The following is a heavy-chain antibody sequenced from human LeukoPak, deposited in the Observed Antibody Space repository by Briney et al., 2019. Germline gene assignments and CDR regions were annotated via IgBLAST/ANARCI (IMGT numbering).Heavy chain of an antibody. Sequence: PGGSLRLSCAASGFSFTSYPFHWVRQAPGKGLEWLAVLSYDVNDKHYADSVRGRFSISRDDSENTLYLHINSLREEDTAIYYCARANCGGACYFSGYGMDVWGPGTTVTVSS. J-gene: IGHJ6*02. D-gene: IGHD2-21*02. V-gene: IGHV3-30*04. CDR2: LSYDVNDK. CDR3: ARANCGGACYFSGYGMDV. CDR1: GFSFTSYP.